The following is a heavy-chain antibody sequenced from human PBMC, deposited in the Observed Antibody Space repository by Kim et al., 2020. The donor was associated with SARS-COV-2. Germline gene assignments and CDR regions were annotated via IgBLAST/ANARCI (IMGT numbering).Heavy chain of an antibody. D-gene: IGHD5-12*01. Sequence: ASVKVSCKASGYIFIDYGMHWMRQAPGQSLEWMGCINAGNSDAKYSQKFQGRVTITRDTSASTGYMELSSLTSEDTAVYYCAKEPSGYDFPFDYWGQGTL. J-gene: IGHJ4*02. CDR2: INAGNSDA. CDR3: AKEPSGYDFPFDY. V-gene: IGHV1-3*01. CDR1: GYIFIDYG.